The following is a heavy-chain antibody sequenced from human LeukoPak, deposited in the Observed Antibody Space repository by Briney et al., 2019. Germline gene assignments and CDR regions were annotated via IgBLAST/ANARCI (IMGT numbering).Heavy chain of an antibody. J-gene: IGHJ3*02. V-gene: IGHV3-23*01. CDR1: GHTFSSYA. CDR2: ISGSGVST. D-gene: IGHD3-3*01. Sequence: TGRSLRLFCAASGHTFSSYAMSWVRQAPAKGLEWVSAISGSGVSTYYADSVKGRFTISRDNSKNTLYLQMNSLRAEDTAVYYCAKSYYDFWSGKPDAFDIWGQGTMVTVSS. CDR3: AKSYYDFWSGKPDAFDI.